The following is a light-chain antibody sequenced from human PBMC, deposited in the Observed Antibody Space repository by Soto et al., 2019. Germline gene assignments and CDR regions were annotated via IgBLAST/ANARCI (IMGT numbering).Light chain of an antibody. CDR1: QSVSSY. CDR3: QKRSNWPPIT. V-gene: IGKV3-11*01. CDR2: DAS. Sequence: EIVLTQSPASLSVSPGERVTLSCRASQSVSSYLAWYQQKPGQAPRLLIYDASNRATGIPARFSGSGSGTDFTLTISRLEPEDFAVYYCQKRSNWPPITFGQGTRLEIK. J-gene: IGKJ5*01.